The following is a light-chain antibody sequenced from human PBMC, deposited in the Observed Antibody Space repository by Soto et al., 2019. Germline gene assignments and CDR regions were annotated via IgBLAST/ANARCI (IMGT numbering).Light chain of an antibody. Sequence: EIVLTQSPGTLSLSPGERATLSCRTSQSVNSRYIAWYQQKPGQPLRLLIYGASRRATGIPDRFSGSGSGTDFTLTISRLEPEDFAVYYCQQYASSYNFGQGTKLEIK. CDR3: QQYASSYN. J-gene: IGKJ2*01. V-gene: IGKV3-20*01. CDR2: GAS. CDR1: QSVNSRY.